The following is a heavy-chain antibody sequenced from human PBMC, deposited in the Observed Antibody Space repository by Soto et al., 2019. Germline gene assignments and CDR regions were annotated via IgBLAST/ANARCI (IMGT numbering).Heavy chain of an antibody. CDR1: GYTFTNYY. J-gene: IGHJ4*02. Sequence: ASVKVSCKTSGYTFTNYYMHWVRQAPGQRLEWMGWINAGNGNTKYSQKFQGRVTITRDTSASTAYMELSSLRSEDTAVYYCARAVGGPTSNLDYWGQGTLVTVSS. CDR2: INAGNGNT. V-gene: IGHV1-3*01. D-gene: IGHD3-16*01. CDR3: ARAVGGPTSNLDY.